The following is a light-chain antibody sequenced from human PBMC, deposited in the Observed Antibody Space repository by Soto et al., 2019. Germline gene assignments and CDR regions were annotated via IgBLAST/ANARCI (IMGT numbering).Light chain of an antibody. Sequence: QSALTQPASVSGSPGQSITISCTGTSSDVGGCNYVSWYQHHPGKAPKLIIYDVSNRPSGVSIRFSGSKSDNTASLTISGLQPEDEADYHCSSYTTSNTRQIVFGTGTKVTVL. CDR2: DVS. J-gene: IGLJ1*01. V-gene: IGLV2-14*03. CDR3: SSYTTSNTRQIV. CDR1: SSDVGGCNY.